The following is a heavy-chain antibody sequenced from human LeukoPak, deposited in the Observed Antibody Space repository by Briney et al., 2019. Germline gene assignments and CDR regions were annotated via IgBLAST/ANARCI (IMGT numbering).Heavy chain of an antibody. V-gene: IGHV1-2*02. CDR1: GYTFTGYY. CDR3: ARDLTTIHYYDSRGYYYESGLGY. CDR2: INPNSGGT. J-gene: IGHJ4*02. Sequence: ASVKVSCKASGYTFTGYYMHWVRQAPGQGLEWMGWINPNSGGTNYAQKFQGRVTMTRDTSISTAYMELSRLRSDDTAVYYCARDLTTIHYYDSRGYYYESGLGYWGQGTLVTVSS. D-gene: IGHD3-22*01.